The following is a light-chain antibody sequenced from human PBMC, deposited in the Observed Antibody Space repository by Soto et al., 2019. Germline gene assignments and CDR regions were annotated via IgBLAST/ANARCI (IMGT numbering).Light chain of an antibody. CDR1: ESVSNW. V-gene: IGKV1-5*01. CDR3: QQYTSYWT. CDR2: DAS. Sequence: DIQITQSPSTLSASVGARVTMTCRASESVSNWLAWYQQKPGKAPKLLIYDASTLEGGVPSMFSGSGSGTEFSLTISSLQPDDYATYYCQQYTSYWTFGQGTKVEIK. J-gene: IGKJ1*01.